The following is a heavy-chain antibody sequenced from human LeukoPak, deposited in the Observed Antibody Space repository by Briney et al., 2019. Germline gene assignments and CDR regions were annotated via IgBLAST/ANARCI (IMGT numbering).Heavy chain of an antibody. J-gene: IGHJ3*02. V-gene: IGHV3-33*01. CDR3: SRSSVTAKDAFDI. CDR1: GFSFSSYG. CDR2: IWYDGSNK. D-gene: IGHD2-21*02. Sequence: GGSLRLSCAASGFSFSSYGMHWVRQAPGKGLEWVAVIWYDGSNKYYADSVKGRFTISRDNSKNTLYLQMNSLRAEDTAVYYCSRSSVTAKDAFDIWGQGTMVTVSS.